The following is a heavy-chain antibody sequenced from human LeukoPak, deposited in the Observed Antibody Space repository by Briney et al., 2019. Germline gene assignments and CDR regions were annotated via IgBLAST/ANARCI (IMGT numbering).Heavy chain of an antibody. CDR1: GGSFSGYY. J-gene: IGHJ4*02. CDR3: ASNSGSYELYFDY. Sequence: SETLSLTCAVYGGSFSGYYWSWTRQPPGKGLEWIGEINHSGSTNYNPSLKSRVTISVDTSKNQFSLKLSSVTAADTAVYYCASNSGSYELYFDYWGQGTLVTVSS. CDR2: INHSGST. V-gene: IGHV4-34*01. D-gene: IGHD1-26*01.